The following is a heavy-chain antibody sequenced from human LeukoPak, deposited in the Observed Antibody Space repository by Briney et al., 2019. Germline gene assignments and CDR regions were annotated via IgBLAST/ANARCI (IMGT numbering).Heavy chain of an antibody. CDR1: GFTVSSNY. V-gene: IGHV3-43D*03. Sequence: PLGVLRLSCAASGFTVSSNYMSWVRQAPGRSLEFVALISWDGGSPFYADSVKGRFTISRDNNRNSLYLQMNSLRVEDTAFYHCAKPLQKGTLAVSFDFWGQGTLVTVSS. CDR2: ISWDGGSP. CDR3: AKPLQKGTLAVSFDF. J-gene: IGHJ4*02. D-gene: IGHD2-15*01.